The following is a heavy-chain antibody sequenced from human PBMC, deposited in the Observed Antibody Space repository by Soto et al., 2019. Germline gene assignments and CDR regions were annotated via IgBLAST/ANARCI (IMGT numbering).Heavy chain of an antibody. V-gene: IGHV5-51*01. J-gene: IGHJ4*02. CDR1: GYSFTIYW. Sequence: GESLKISWKGSGYSFTIYWIGWVRQMPGKGLEWMGIIYPGDSDTRYSPSFQGQVTISADKSISTAYLQWSSLKASDTAMYYCARWELMGATRDYFDYWGQGTLVTVSS. CDR3: ARWELMGATRDYFDY. CDR2: IYPGDSDT. D-gene: IGHD1-26*01.